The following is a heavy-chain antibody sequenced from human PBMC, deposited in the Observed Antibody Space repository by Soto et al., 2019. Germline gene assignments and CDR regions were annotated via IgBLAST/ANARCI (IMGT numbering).Heavy chain of an antibody. Sequence: QVQLVESGGGVVQPGRSLRLSCAASGFTFSSYGMHWVRQAPGKGLEWVAVIWYDGSNKYYADSVKGRFTISRDNSKNTLYLQMNSLRAEDTAVYYCARALGGMDVWGQGTTVTVSS. CDR3: ARALGGMDV. V-gene: IGHV3-33*01. CDR2: IWYDGSNK. CDR1: GFTFSSYG. J-gene: IGHJ6*02.